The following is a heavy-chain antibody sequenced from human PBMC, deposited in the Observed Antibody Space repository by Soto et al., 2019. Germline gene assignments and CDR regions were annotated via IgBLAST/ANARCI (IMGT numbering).Heavy chain of an antibody. V-gene: IGHV4-39*01. J-gene: IGHJ5*02. CDR3: ARHLTIFGVVTWFDP. CDR1: GGSVTTGTYY. D-gene: IGHD3-3*01. Sequence: QLQLQESGPGLVKPSETLSLTCSVSGGSVTTGTYYWGWIRQPPGKGLEFIGSFYYTGSTYYNRSLQSRVTISVDTSKNQFFLRLSSVTPADTAVYYCARHLTIFGVVTWFDPWGQGTLVTVSS. CDR2: FYYTGST.